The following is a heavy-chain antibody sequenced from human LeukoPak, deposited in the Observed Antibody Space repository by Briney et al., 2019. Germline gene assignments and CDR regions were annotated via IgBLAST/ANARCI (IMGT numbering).Heavy chain of an antibody. D-gene: IGHD2-2*01. Sequence: GGSLRLSCAASGFTFSSYWMSWVRQAPGKGLEWVANIKQDGSEKYYVDSVKGRFTISRDNAKNSLYLQMNSLRAEDTAVYYCARGARYCSSTSCYPLDYWGQGTLVTVSS. V-gene: IGHV3-7*01. CDR1: GFTFSSYW. CDR3: ARGARYCSSTSCYPLDY. J-gene: IGHJ4*02. CDR2: IKQDGSEK.